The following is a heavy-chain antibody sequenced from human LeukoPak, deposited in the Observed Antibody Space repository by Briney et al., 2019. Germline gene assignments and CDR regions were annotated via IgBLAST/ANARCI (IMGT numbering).Heavy chain of an antibody. D-gene: IGHD3-3*01. CDR2: INHSGST. Sequence: SETLSLTCAVYGGSFSGYYWSWIRQPPGKGLEWIGEINHSGSTNYNPSLKSRVTISVDTSKNQFSLKLSSVTAADTAVYYCARDSYYDFWSGFRYGMDVWGQGTTVTVSS. CDR3: ARDSYYDFWSGFRYGMDV. CDR1: GGSFSGYY. V-gene: IGHV4-34*01. J-gene: IGHJ6*02.